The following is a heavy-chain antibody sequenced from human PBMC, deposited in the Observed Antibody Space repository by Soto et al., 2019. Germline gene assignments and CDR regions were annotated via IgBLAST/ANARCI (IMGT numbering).Heavy chain of an antibody. J-gene: IGHJ5*02. D-gene: IGHD3-10*01. CDR2: FNHGGST. V-gene: IGHV4-34*01. CDR3: ARSAGSFGGGIYLGA. CDR1: GGSFSGFY. Sequence: SETLSLTCAVNGGSFSGFYWSWIRQPPGKGLEWIGEFNHGGSTSYNPSLKSRVAISTDTSKSQVSLTLTSVTAADTAIYYCARSAGSFGGGIYLGAWGQGTQVTVSS.